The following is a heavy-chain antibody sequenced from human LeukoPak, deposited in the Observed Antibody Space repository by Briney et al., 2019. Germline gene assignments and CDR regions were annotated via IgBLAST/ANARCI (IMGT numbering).Heavy chain of an antibody. CDR3: AKDILVGYRYGTGFDY. D-gene: IGHD5-18*01. V-gene: IGHV3-9*01. Sequence: PGGSLRLSCAASGFTFDDYAMHWVRQAPGKGLEWVSGISWNSGSIGYADSVKGRFTISRDNAKNSLYLQMNSLRAEDTALYYCAKDILVGYRYGTGFDYWGQGTLVTVSS. J-gene: IGHJ4*02. CDR1: GFTFDDYA. CDR2: ISWNSGSI.